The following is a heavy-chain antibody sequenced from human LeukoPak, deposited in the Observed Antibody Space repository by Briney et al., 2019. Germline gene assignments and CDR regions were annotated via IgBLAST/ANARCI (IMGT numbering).Heavy chain of an antibody. CDR3: ATGLVPAPYYFDY. CDR1: GGSISSGGYY. D-gene: IGHD2-2*01. V-gene: IGHV4-31*03. Sequence: SQTLSLTCTVSGGSISSGGYYWSWIRQHPGKGLEWIGYIYYSGSTYYNPSLKSRVTISVDTSKNRFSLKLSSVTAADTAVYYCATGLVPAPYYFDYWGQGTLVTVS. J-gene: IGHJ4*02. CDR2: IYYSGST.